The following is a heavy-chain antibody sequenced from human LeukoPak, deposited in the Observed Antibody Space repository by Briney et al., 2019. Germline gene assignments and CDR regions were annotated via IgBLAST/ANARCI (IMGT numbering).Heavy chain of an antibody. CDR2: ISSSSSYI. Sequence: PGGSLRLSCAASGFTFSSYSMNWVRQAPGKGLEWVSSISSSSSYIYYADSVKGRFTISRDNAKNSLYLQMNSLRAGDTAVYYCARAGGSGSYYRSVYMDVWGQGTMVTVSS. D-gene: IGHD3-10*01. J-gene: IGHJ6*02. CDR1: GFTFSSYS. V-gene: IGHV3-21*01. CDR3: ARAGGSGSYYRSVYMDV.